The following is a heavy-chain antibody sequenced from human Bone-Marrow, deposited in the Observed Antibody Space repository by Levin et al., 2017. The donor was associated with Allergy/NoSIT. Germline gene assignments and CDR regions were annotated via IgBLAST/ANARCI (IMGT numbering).Heavy chain of an antibody. J-gene: IGHJ3*02. D-gene: IGHD2-21*02. V-gene: IGHV4-30-4*01. Sequence: PSQTLSLTCTVSGGSISNGDDYWSWIRQPPGKGLEWIGYIYYTGSTYYNPSLKSRLTISADTSKNQFSLKLSSVTAADTAVYYCARGRGDSDAFDIWGQGTKVTVSS. CDR1: GGSISNGDDY. CDR2: IYYTGST. CDR3: ARGRGDSDAFDI.